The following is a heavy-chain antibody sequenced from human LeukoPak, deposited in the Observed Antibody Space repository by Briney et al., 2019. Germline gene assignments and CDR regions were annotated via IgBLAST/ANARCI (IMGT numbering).Heavy chain of an antibody. CDR1: GGSFSCYY. D-gene: IGHD3-9*01. CDR2: INHSGST. CDR3: AISTGYYRKVFDY. V-gene: IGHV4-34*01. Sequence: PSETLSLTRAVYGGSFSCYYWSWIRQPPGKGLEWIGEINHSGSTNYNPSLKRRVTLSLDTSQNQFSLTLSSVTAADTAVYYCAISTGYYRKVFDYWGQGTLVTVSS. J-gene: IGHJ4*02.